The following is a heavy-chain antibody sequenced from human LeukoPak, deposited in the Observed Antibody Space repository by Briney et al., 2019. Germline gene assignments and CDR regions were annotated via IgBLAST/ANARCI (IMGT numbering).Heavy chain of an antibody. CDR2: IREDGSNK. V-gene: IGHV3-30*02. CDR3: AKVVPAAPFDY. Sequence: GGSLRLSCAPSGFTLSSYGMHWVRQAPGKGLERVAFIREDGSNKYYADSVKGRVTTSRGNSKNTLYLQMNSLRAEDTAVYYCAKVVPAAPFDYWGQGTLVTVSS. J-gene: IGHJ4*02. CDR1: GFTLSSYG. D-gene: IGHD2-2*01.